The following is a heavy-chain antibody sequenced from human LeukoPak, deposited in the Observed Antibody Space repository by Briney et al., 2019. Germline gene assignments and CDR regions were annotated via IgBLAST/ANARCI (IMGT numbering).Heavy chain of an antibody. D-gene: IGHD5-12*01. V-gene: IGHV4-39*01. CDR2: IFYSGST. J-gene: IGHJ4*02. CDR1: GGSLTTTSYY. Sequence: SETLSLTCTVSGGSLTTTSYYWDWIRQPPGKGLEWIGSIFYSGSTNYNPSPESRVTMSIDTSENQFSLNLRSVTAADTAIYYCARHGYSYGTVDNWGPGTLVTVSS. CDR3: ARHGYSYGTVDN.